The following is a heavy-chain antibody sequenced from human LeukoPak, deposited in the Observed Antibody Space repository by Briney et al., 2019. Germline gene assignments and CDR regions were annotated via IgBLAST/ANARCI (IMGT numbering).Heavy chain of an antibody. Sequence: GGSLRLSCAVSGFTFSSYAMSWVRQAPGKGLEWVAGISDSGGRTNYADSVKGRFTISRDNPKNTLYLQMNSLRAEDTAVYFCAKRGVVIRVILVGFHKEAYYFDFWGQGALVTVSS. CDR2: ISDSGGRT. J-gene: IGHJ4*02. D-gene: IGHD3-22*01. V-gene: IGHV3-23*01. CDR1: GFTFSSYA. CDR3: AKRGVVIRVILVGFHKEAYYFDF.